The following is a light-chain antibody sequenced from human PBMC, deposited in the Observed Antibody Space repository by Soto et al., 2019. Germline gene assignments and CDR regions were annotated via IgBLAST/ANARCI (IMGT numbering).Light chain of an antibody. Sequence: EIVMTQSPATLSVSPGERATLSCRASQSVSSKLAWFQQKPGQAPSLLIYYVSTRATGVPVRFSGSGSGTEFTLTINSLQSEDFAVYYCQQYNNWPHTFGQRTKVDIK. J-gene: IGKJ2*01. CDR1: QSVSSK. CDR2: YVS. V-gene: IGKV3-15*01. CDR3: QQYNNWPHT.